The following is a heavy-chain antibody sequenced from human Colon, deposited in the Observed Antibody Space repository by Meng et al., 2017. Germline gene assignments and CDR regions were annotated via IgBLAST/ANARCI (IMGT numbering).Heavy chain of an antibody. J-gene: IGHJ5*02. CDR1: GDSVSSNSAA. CDR2: TYYRSKWYN. CDR3: AREAAAGTENWFDP. Sequence: SQTPSLTGAISGDSVSSNSAAWNWIRQSPSRGLEWLGRTYYRSKWYNDYAVSVKSRITINPDTSKNQFSLQLNSVTPEDTAVYYCAREAAAGTENWFDPWGQGTLVTVSS. V-gene: IGHV6-1*01. D-gene: IGHD6-13*01.